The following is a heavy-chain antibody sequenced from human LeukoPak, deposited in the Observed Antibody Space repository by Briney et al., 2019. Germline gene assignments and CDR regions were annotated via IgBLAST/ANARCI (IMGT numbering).Heavy chain of an antibody. Sequence: SQTLSLTCTVSGGSISSGDYYWSWIRQPPGKGLEWIGYIYYSRSTYYNPSLKSRVTISVDTSKNQFSLKLSSVTAADTAVYYCARGNGYSYGFGYWGQGTLVTVSS. CDR3: ARGNGYSYGFGY. CDR1: GGSISSGDYY. J-gene: IGHJ4*02. CDR2: IYYSRST. D-gene: IGHD5-18*01. V-gene: IGHV4-30-4*08.